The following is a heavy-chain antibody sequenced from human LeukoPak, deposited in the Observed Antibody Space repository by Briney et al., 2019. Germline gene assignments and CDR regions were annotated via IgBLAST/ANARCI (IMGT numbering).Heavy chain of an antibody. Sequence: PGGSLRLSCAASGFTFSSYWMSWVRQAPGKGLEWVANIKQDGSEKYYVDSVKGRFTISRDNAKNSLYLQMNSLRAEDTAVYYCARDRGPGYSSSWYHYWGQGTLVNVSS. J-gene: IGHJ4*02. V-gene: IGHV3-7*01. CDR2: IKQDGSEK. CDR1: GFTFSSYW. D-gene: IGHD6-13*01. CDR3: ARDRGPGYSSSWYHY.